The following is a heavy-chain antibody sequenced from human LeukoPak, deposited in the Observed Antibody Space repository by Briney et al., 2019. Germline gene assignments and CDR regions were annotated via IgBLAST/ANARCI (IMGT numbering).Heavy chain of an antibody. CDR1: GFTLSSYS. CDR2: IKEDGSEK. J-gene: IGHJ4*02. D-gene: IGHD2-21*02. Sequence: GGSLRLSCAASGFTLSSYSMSWVRQAPGKGLEWVANIKEDGSEKYYVGSVKGRFTISRDNAENSMYLQMNSLRAEDTAVYYCATYRLGVGVTMSRFDYWGQGTLVTVSS. V-gene: IGHV3-7*01. CDR3: ATYRLGVGVTMSRFDY.